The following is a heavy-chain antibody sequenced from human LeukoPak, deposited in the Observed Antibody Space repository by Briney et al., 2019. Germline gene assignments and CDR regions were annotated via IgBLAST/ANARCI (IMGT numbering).Heavy chain of an antibody. CDR3: APYYDSSGYYPDY. J-gene: IGHJ4*02. CDR2: IIPILGIA. CDR1: GGTFTFGTAG. D-gene: IGHD3-22*01. Sequence: SVKVSCKASGGTFTFGTAGVTWVRQASGQGLEWMGRIIPILGIANYAQKFQGRVTITADKSTSTAYMELSSLRSEDTAVYYCAPYYDSSGYYPDYWGQGTLVTVSS. V-gene: IGHV1-69*04.